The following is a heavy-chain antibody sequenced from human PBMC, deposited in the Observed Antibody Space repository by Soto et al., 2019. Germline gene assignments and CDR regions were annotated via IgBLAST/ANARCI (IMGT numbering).Heavy chain of an antibody. CDR3: AKGSMVRGVIPYYGMDV. Sequence: EVQLLESGGGLVQPGGSLRLSCAASGFTFSSYAMSWVRQAPGKGLEWVSAISGSGGSTYYADSVKGRFTISRDNSKNTLYLQMNSLRAEDTAVYYCAKGSMVRGVIPYYGMDVWGQGPTVTVSS. CDR1: GFTFSSYA. D-gene: IGHD3-10*01. J-gene: IGHJ6*02. CDR2: ISGSGGST. V-gene: IGHV3-23*01.